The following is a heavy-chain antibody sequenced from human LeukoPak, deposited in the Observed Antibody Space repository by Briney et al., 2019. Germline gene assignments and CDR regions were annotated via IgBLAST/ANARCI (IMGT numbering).Heavy chain of an antibody. J-gene: IGHJ3*02. CDR1: GFTFSTYA. CDR3: ARARYCSSITCRDAFDI. Sequence: PGRSLRLSCAASGFTFSTYAMHWVRQAPAKGLEWVAVISYDGSDKYYADSVKGRFTISRDNSKSTPYLQMNSLRAEDTAVYYCARARYCSSITCRDAFDIWGQGTMVTVSS. V-gene: IGHV3-30*04. D-gene: IGHD2-2*01. CDR2: ISYDGSDK.